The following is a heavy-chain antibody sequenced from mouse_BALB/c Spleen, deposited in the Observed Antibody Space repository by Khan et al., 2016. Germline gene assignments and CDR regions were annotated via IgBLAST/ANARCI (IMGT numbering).Heavy chain of an antibody. CDR1: GYTFTSYV. CDR3: ARSTIITLFDY. D-gene: IGHD2-4*01. CDR2: INPYNDGT. Sequence: VRLQQSGPELVKPGASVKMSCKASGYTFTSYVMHWVKQKPGQGLEWIGYINPYNDGTKYNEKFKGKATLTSDKSSSTAYMELSSLTSEDSAVYYCARSTIITLFDYWGQGTTLTVSS. V-gene: IGHV1S136*01. J-gene: IGHJ2*01.